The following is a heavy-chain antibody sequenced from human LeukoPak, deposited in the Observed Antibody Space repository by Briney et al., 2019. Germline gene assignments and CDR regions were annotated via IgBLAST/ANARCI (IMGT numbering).Heavy chain of an antibody. CDR1: GGSFSGYY. D-gene: IGHD3-9*01. J-gene: IGHJ6*03. V-gene: IGHV4-34*01. CDR2: IYYSGST. Sequence: SETLSLTCAVYGGSFSGYYWGWIRQPPGKGLEWIGSIYYSGSTYYNPSLKSRVTISVDTSKNQFSLKLSSVTAADTAVYYCARGMLYYDILTGYRDYYMDVWGKGTTVTISS. CDR3: ARGMLYYDILTGYRDYYMDV.